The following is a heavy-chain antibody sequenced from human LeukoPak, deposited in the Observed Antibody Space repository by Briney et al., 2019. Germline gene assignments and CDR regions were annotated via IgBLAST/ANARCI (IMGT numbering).Heavy chain of an antibody. V-gene: IGHV3-30*02. Sequence: GGSLRLSCAASGFTFSSYGIHWVRQAPGKWLEWVAFVRYDESNKYYADSVKGRFTISRDNSKNTLYLQMNSLRTDDTAVYYCAKDLYRTGWYTTTFDYWGQGTLVTVSS. CDR2: VRYDESNK. D-gene: IGHD6-19*01. CDR3: AKDLYRTGWYTTTFDY. J-gene: IGHJ4*02. CDR1: GFTFSSYG.